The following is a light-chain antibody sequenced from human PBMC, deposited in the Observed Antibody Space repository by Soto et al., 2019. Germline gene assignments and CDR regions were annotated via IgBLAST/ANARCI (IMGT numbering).Light chain of an antibody. CDR2: DVS. Sequence: QSALTQPASVSGSPGQSITISCTGTSSDVGGYNYVSWYQQHPGKAPKLMIYDVSNRPSGVSNRFSGSKSGNTASLTISGLQAEDEDDDYCSSYTSSSTPVFGGGTKLTVL. CDR1: SSDVGGYNY. J-gene: IGLJ2*01. CDR3: SSYTSSSTPV. V-gene: IGLV2-14*01.